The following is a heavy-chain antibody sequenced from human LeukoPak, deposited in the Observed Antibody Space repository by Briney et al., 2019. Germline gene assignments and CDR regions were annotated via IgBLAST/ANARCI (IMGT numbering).Heavy chain of an antibody. J-gene: IGHJ4*02. Sequence: SETLSLTCIVSGGSMSSSGYYWGWIRQPPGKGLEWIGSTHYSGRTFYNPSLKSRVTISVDTSKNQFSLKLSSVTAADTAVYYCARAYSSGWYYFDYWGQGTLVPVSS. CDR1: GGSMSSSGYY. CDR2: THYSGRT. V-gene: IGHV4-39*07. D-gene: IGHD6-19*01. CDR3: ARAYSSGWYYFDY.